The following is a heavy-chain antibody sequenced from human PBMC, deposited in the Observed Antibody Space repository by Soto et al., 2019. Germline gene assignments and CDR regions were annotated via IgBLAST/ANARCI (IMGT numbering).Heavy chain of an antibody. V-gene: IGHV4-31*03. Sequence: KTSETLSLTCTLSGVSITSGAYYWTWVRQHPGEGLEWIGYIYYNGNTYFSPSLKGRLTISIDTSKNQFSLKLSSVTAADTAMYYCARARLRAVYAFDFWGQGTMVTVSS. D-gene: IGHD4-17*01. CDR1: GVSITSGAYY. J-gene: IGHJ3*01. CDR3: ARARLRAVYAFDF. CDR2: IYYNGNT.